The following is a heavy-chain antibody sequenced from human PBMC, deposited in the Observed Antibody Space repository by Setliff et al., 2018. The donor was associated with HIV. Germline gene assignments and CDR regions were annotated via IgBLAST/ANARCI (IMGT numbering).Heavy chain of an antibody. D-gene: IGHD3-22*01. CDR1: GYSFTSYG. CDR2: INAGNGNT. Sequence: ASVKVSCKASGYSFTSYGISWVRQAPGQRFEWMGWINAGNGNTKYSQNFQGRVTITRDTSASTAYMELRSLRSEDTAVYYCARSFLGVRGYPTPSWYFDLWGRGTLVTVSS. J-gene: IGHJ2*01. CDR3: ARSFLGVRGYPTPSWYFDL. V-gene: IGHV1-3*01.